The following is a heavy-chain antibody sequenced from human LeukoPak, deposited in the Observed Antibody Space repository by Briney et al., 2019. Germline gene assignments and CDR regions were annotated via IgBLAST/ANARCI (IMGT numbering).Heavy chain of an antibody. D-gene: IGHD5-18*01. CDR1: GFTFSSYA. Sequence: GGSLRLSCAASGFTFSSYAMSWVRQAPGKGLEWVSAISGSGGSTYYADSVKGRFTISRDNSKNTLYLQMNSLRAEDTAVYYCAKDRYSYGYERPYYFDYWGQGTLVTVSS. CDR2: ISGSGGST. V-gene: IGHV3-23*01. J-gene: IGHJ4*02. CDR3: AKDRYSYGYERPYYFDY.